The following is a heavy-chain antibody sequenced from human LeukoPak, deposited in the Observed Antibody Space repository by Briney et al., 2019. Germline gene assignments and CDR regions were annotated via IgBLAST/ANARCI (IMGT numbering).Heavy chain of an antibody. J-gene: IGHJ6*02. Sequence: GGSLRLSCVASGFTLSNYNMNWVRQAPGKGLEWTSYISSSGSTIHYADSVKGRFTVSRDNAKNSLYLQMNSLRAEDTAVYYCARDTMDVWGQGTTVTVSS. V-gene: IGHV3-48*01. CDR1: GFTLSNYN. CDR3: ARDTMDV. CDR2: ISSSGSTI.